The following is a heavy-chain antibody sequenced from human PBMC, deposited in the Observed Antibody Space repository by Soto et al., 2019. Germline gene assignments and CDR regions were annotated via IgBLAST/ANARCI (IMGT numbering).Heavy chain of an antibody. J-gene: IGHJ4*01. V-gene: IGHV3-23*01. CDR2: ISGSGGST. CDR3: ATLKQRWTPDFDY. D-gene: IGHD1-1*01. Sequence: PGGSLRLSCAASGFTSSSYAVSWVRQAPGKGLEWVSAISGSGGSTYYADSVKGRFTISRDHTNDIVYLHIDHLRDEDTSVYYCATLKQRWTPDFDYWGRGTLVPVSA. CDR1: GFTSSSYA.